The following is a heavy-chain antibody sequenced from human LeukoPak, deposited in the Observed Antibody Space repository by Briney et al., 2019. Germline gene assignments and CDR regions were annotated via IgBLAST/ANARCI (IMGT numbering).Heavy chain of an antibody. Sequence: PGGSLRLSCAVSGLTVSSNYMSWVRQAPGKGLEWVSVIYSGGSTYYADSVKGRFTISSDNSKNTLYLQMNSLRAEDTAVYYCAKESGQYDYWGQGTLVTVSS. J-gene: IGHJ4*02. V-gene: IGHV3-66*01. CDR2: IYSGGST. CDR3: AKESGQYDY. D-gene: IGHD3-3*01. CDR1: GLTVSSNY.